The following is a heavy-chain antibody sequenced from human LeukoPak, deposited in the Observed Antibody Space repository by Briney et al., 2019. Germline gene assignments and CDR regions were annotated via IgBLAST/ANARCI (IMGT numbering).Heavy chain of an antibody. CDR3: AREISMVGTTSAFDI. Sequence: EASVKVSCKASGGTFGTYAIFWVRQAPGQGLEWMGGIIPMFGTANYAQNFQGRVTITADKSTSTGCMELSSLRSEDTALYYCAREISMVGTTSAFDIWGQGTMVTVSS. CDR1: GGTFGTYA. V-gene: IGHV1-69*06. CDR2: IIPMFGTA. D-gene: IGHD1-26*01. J-gene: IGHJ3*02.